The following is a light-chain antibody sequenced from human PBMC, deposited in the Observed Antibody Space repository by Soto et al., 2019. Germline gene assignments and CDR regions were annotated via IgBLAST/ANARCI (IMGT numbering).Light chain of an antibody. J-gene: IGKJ2*01. CDR3: QQSYSTPHT. CDR2: ATS. V-gene: IGKV1-39*01. CDR1: QSISSF. Sequence: DIPMTQSPSSLSASVGDRVTITCRASQSISSFLNWFQQKPGKAPKLLIYATSSFQGGVPSRFRGSGSGTDFTPTISTLQPKDFASYDYQQSYSTPHTIGQGTKLEIK.